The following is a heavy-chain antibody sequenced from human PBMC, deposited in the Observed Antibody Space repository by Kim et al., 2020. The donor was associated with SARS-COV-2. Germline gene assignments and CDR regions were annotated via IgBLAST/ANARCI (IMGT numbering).Heavy chain of an antibody. D-gene: IGHD3-22*01. CDR2: IYYSGST. V-gene: IGHV4-39*01. CDR3: ARHDMIAYNWFDP. CDR1: GGSISSSSYY. J-gene: IGHJ5*02. Sequence: SETLSLTCTVSGGSISSSSYYWGWIRQPPGKGLEWIGSIYYSGSTYYNPSLKSRVTISVDTSKNQFSLKLSSVTAADTAVYYCARHDMIAYNWFDPWGQGTLVTVSS.